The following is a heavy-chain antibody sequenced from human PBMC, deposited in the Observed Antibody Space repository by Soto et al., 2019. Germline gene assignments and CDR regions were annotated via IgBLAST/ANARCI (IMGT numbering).Heavy chain of an antibody. D-gene: IGHD6-6*01. CDR3: ARGGIAARPFYYYYGMDV. CDR2: IYYSGST. J-gene: IGHJ6*02. V-gene: IGHV4-59*01. CDR1: GGSISSYY. Sequence: QVQLQESGPGLVKPSETLSLTCTVSGGSISSYYWSWIRQPPGQGLEWIGYIYYSGSTNYNPSLKSRVTISVDTSKNQFSLKLSAVTAADTAVYYCARGGIAARPFYYYYGMDVWGQGTTVTVSS.